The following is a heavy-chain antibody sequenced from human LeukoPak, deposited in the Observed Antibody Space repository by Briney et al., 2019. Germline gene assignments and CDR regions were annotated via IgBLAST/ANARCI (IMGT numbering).Heavy chain of an antibody. J-gene: IGHJ4*02. V-gene: IGHV4-34*01. CDR3: ARASRAARLHY. CDR2: INHSGST. Sequence: PSETLPLTCAVYGGSFSGYYWSWIRQPPGKGLEWIGEINHSGSTNYNPSLKSRVTISVDTSKNQFSLKLSSVTAADTAVYYCARASRAARLHYWGQGTLVTVSS. D-gene: IGHD6-6*01. CDR1: GGSFSGYY.